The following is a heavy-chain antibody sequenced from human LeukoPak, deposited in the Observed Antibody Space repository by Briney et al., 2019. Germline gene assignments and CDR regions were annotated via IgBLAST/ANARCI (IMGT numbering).Heavy chain of an antibody. J-gene: IGHJ6*03. Sequence: PGGSLRLSCAASGFTFSNFAMSWVRQAPGKGLEWVSTIIDTGDATFCADSVRGRFTISRDDSKNTLYLQMNSLRAEDTALYSCAKKRGHPLPNYHMDVWGEGTTVTVSS. CDR3: AKKRGHPLPNYHMDV. CDR2: IIDTGDAT. CDR1: GFTFSNFA. V-gene: IGHV3-23*01. D-gene: IGHD4/OR15-4a*01.